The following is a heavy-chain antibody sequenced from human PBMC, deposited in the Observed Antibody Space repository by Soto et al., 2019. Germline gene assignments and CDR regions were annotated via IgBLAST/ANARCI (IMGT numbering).Heavy chain of an antibody. D-gene: IGHD2-15*01. CDR1: GFTFSSYS. CDR3: ARDLSCSGGSCYKGYYYYYMDV. CDR2: ISSSSSTI. J-gene: IGHJ6*03. V-gene: IGHV3-48*01. Sequence: GGSLRLSCAASGFTFSSYSMNWVRQAPGKGLEWVSYISSSSSTIYYADSVKGRFTISRDNAKNSLYLQMNSLRAEDTAVYYCARDLSCSGGSCYKGYYYYYMDVWGKGTTVTVSS.